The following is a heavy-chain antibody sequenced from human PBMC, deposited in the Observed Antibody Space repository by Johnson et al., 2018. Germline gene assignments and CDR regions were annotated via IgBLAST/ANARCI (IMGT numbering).Heavy chain of an antibody. CDR1: GFTVSSNY. J-gene: IGHJ2*01. V-gene: IGHV3-53*01. CDR3: TRGQSGEQWLDWYFDL. CDR2: IYSGGST. D-gene: IGHD6-19*01. Sequence: VQLVESGGGLIQTGGSLRLSCAASGFTVSSNYMSWVRQAPGKGLEWVSVIYSGGSTYYADSVKGRFSISRDNSRNMLFLQMNSLRAEDTAVYYCTRGQSGEQWLDWYFDLWGRGTLVTVSS.